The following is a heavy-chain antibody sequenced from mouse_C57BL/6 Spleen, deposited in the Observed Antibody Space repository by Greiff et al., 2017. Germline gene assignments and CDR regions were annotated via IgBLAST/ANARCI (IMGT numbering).Heavy chain of an antibody. CDR3: ARGDYGNWFAY. CDR2: IDPSDSYT. J-gene: IGHJ3*01. CDR1: GYTFTSYW. V-gene: IGHV1-69*01. Sequence: QVQLQQPGAELVMPGASVKLSCKASGYTFTSYWMHWVKQRPGQGLEWIGEIDPSDSYTNYNQKFKGKSTLTVDKSSSTAYMQLSSLTSEDSAVYYCARGDYGNWFAYWSQGTLVTVSA. D-gene: IGHD2-1*01.